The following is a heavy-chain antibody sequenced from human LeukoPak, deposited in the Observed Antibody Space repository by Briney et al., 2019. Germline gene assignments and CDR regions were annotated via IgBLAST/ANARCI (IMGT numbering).Heavy chain of an antibody. CDR1: GFTFSDYI. CDR2: ISGSGGST. J-gene: IGHJ4*02. D-gene: IGHD1-26*01. Sequence: GGSLRLSCVASGFTFSDYILDWVRQAPGKGLEWVSAISGSGGSTYYADSVKGRFTISRDNSKNTLYLQMNSLRAEDTAVYYCAKNTPVFSIVGATDRWGQGTLVTVSS. V-gene: IGHV3-23*01. CDR3: AKNTPVFSIVGATDR.